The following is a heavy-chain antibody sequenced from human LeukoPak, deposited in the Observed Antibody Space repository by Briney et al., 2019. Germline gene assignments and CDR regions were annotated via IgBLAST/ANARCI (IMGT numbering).Heavy chain of an antibody. CDR3: ARGSKAAPGTFDY. Sequence: SETLSLTCTVSGGSISSGGYYWSWIRQPPGKGLEWIGYIYYTGSTDYNPSLKSRVAISVDTSKNQFSLKLSSVTAADTAVYYCARGSKAAPGTFDYWGQGTLVTVSS. J-gene: IGHJ4*02. V-gene: IGHV4-61*08. D-gene: IGHD6-13*01. CDR1: GGSISSGGYY. CDR2: IYYTGST.